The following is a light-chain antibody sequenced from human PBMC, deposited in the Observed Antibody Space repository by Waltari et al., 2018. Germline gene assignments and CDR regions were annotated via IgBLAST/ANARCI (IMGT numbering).Light chain of an antibody. CDR2: KAS. Sequence: DIQMTQSPSTLSASVGDRVTITCRASQSISTWLALYQQKPGKAPKLLIYKASDVESGVPSRFGGSGSGTEFTLTISSLQPDDFATYHCQQYYSSPWTFGRGTKVEI. J-gene: IGKJ1*01. CDR1: QSISTW. CDR3: QQYYSSPWT. V-gene: IGKV1-5*03.